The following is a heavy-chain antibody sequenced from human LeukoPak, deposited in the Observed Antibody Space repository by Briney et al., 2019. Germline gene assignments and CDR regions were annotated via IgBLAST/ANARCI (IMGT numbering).Heavy chain of an antibody. V-gene: IGHV3-11*06. D-gene: IGHD3-22*01. CDR3: ARVASITMICDF. CDR2: ISTSGRYT. CDR1: GFTFSDYY. Sequence: GGSLRLSSAAAGFTFSDYYMSWIRQAPGKGLEWVSYISTSGRYTNYTDSVKGRFTISRDNAKNSLFLQMNSLRAEDTAVYYCARVASITMICDFWGQGTLVTVSS. J-gene: IGHJ4*02.